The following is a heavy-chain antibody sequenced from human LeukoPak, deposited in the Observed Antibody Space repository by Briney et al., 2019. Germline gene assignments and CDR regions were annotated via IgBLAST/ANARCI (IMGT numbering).Heavy chain of an antibody. Sequence: GGSLRLSCAASGFTFSSYAMRWVRQAPGKGLEWVSAISGSGGSTYYADSVKGRFTISRDNSKNTLYLQMNSLRAEDTAVYYCAKESLGYCSGGSCYYFDYWGQGTLVTVSS. CDR2: ISGSGGST. V-gene: IGHV3-23*01. CDR3: AKESLGYCSGGSCYYFDY. J-gene: IGHJ4*02. CDR1: GFTFSSYA. D-gene: IGHD2-15*01.